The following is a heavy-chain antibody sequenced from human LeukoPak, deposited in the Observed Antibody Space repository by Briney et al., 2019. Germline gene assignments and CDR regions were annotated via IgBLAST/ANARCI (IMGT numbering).Heavy chain of an antibody. Sequence: PGGSLRLSCAASGFTVSNNFMNWVRQAPGKGLEWVSLIYSGGSTYYADSVKGRFTISRDNSKNTLYLQMNSLRAEDTAVYYCASRRWQYFDYWGQGTLVTVSS. CDR3: ASRRWQYFDY. D-gene: IGHD6-13*01. V-gene: IGHV3-53*01. CDR1: GFTVSNNF. J-gene: IGHJ4*02. CDR2: IYSGGST.